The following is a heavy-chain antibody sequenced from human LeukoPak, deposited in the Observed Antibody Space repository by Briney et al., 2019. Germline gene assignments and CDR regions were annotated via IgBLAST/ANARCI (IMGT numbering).Heavy chain of an antibody. CDR2: INPSGGDT. Sequence: ASVKGSCKASGYTFTRYYMHWVRQAPGQGLEWMGIINPSGGDTSYAQKFQGRVTMTRDTSTSTAYMELRSLRSDDTAVYYCARDHQYDFDYWGQGTLVTVSS. D-gene: IGHD2-2*01. CDR1: GYTFTRYY. V-gene: IGHV1-46*01. J-gene: IGHJ4*02. CDR3: ARDHQYDFDY.